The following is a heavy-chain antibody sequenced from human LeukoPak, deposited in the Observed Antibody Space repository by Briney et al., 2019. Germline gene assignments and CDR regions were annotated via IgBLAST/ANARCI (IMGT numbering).Heavy chain of an antibody. CDR1: GFTFSSYW. CDR3: ARVQDSSSWYNVYNDY. J-gene: IGHJ4*02. Sequence: PGGSLRLSCAASGFTFSSYWMSWVRRAPGKGLEWVANIKQDGSEKYYVDSVKGRFTISRDNAKNSLYLQMNSLRAEDTAVYYCARVQDSSSWYNVYNDYWGQGTLVTVSS. D-gene: IGHD6-13*01. CDR2: IKQDGSEK. V-gene: IGHV3-7*01.